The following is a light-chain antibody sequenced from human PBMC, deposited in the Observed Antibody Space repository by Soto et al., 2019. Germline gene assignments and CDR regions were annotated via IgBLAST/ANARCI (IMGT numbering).Light chain of an antibody. J-gene: IGKJ1*01. V-gene: IGKV3-11*01. CDR3: QKYNNWPET. CDR2: DAS. Sequence: EIVLTQSPATLSLSPGERATLSCRASQSVSSYLAWYQQKPGQAPRLLIYDASNRAAGIPARFSGSGSETDFTLTISSLQSEDFAVYFCQKYNNWPETFGQGTKV. CDR1: QSVSSY.